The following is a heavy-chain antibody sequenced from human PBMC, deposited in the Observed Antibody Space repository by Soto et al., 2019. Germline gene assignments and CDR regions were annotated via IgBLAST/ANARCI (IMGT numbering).Heavy chain of an antibody. CDR3: ARVVASGGYYCALDV. CDR2: INPDSGGT. D-gene: IGHD2-15*01. Sequence: QVQLVQSGAEVKKPGASVKVSCKASEYTFTAYYLHWVRQAPGQGLEWMGWINPDSGGTDHAQKFQGRVTITRDTSISTAHMEVSRLRPDDTAVYFCARVVASGGYYCALDVWGEGTTVTVSS. V-gene: IGHV1-2*02. J-gene: IGHJ6*04. CDR1: EYTFTAYY.